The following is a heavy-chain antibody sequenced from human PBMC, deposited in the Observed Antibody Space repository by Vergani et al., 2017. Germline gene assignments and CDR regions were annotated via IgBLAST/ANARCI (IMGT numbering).Heavy chain of an antibody. CDR3: ARARGIETCYMSNWLDS. V-gene: IGHV3-74*03. CDR1: GFSSNSYW. J-gene: IGHJ5*01. D-gene: IGHD3-9*01. CDR2: IKSDGSIT. Sequence: DVHLAESGGGFFQPGGSLRLSCSASGFSSNSYWMHWVRQVPGKGLLWVSRIKSDGSITAYADSVKGRFTISRDNAQNTLYLQMNSLRVEDTGVYYCARARGIETCYMSNWLDSWGQGTLVTVSS.